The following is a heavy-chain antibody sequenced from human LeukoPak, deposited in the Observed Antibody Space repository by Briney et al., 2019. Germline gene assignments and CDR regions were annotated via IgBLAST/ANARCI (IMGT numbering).Heavy chain of an antibody. CDR1: GGSFSGYY. V-gene: IGHV4-34*01. CDR3: ARGPSSIAARQYYYYYMDV. D-gene: IGHD6-6*01. CDR2: INHSGST. Sequence: SETLSLTCAVYGGSFSGYYWSWIRQPPGKGLEWIGEINHSGSTNYNPSLKSRVTISVDTSKNQFSLKLSSVTAADTAVYYCARGPSSIAARQYYYYYMDVWGKGTTVTVSS. J-gene: IGHJ6*03.